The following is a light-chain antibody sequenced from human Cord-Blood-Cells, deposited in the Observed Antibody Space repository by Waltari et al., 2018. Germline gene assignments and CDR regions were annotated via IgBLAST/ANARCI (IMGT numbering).Light chain of an antibody. Sequence: EIVLTQSPGTLSLSPGERATLSCRASQSVSSSYLAWYRQKPGQAPRLLIYGASSRATGIPDSFSGSGSGTDFTLTISRLEPEDFAVYYCQQYGSSPPVTFGQGTKVEIK. V-gene: IGKV3-20*01. CDR1: QSVSSSY. J-gene: IGKJ1*01. CDR2: GAS. CDR3: QQYGSSPPVT.